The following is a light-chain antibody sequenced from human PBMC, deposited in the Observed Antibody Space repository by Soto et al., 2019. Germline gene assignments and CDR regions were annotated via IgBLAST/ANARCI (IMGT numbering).Light chain of an antibody. Sequence: DIPMTQSPSTLSASVGDRVTITCRASQSISSWLAWYQQKPGKAPKLLIYDASSLESGVPSRFSGSGSGTEFTLTINGLQPDDFATYYCQQSYNTPWTFGQGTKVDIK. CDR2: DAS. V-gene: IGKV1-5*01. J-gene: IGKJ1*01. CDR1: QSISSW. CDR3: QQSYNTPWT.